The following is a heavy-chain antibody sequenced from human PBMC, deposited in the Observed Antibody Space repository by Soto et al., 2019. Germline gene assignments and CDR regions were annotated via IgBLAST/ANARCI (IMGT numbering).Heavy chain of an antibody. CDR3: ARERDRDNPNWFDL. J-gene: IGHJ5*02. Sequence: EVQVVETGGGVIQPGGSLRLSCAVSGFTVSSHYMSWVRQPPGKGPEWVSDIYSGGSTYYADSVKGRFTIYRENSKNTLYLKMNCQRAEETSVYYWARERDRDNPNWFDLWGQGTLVTVSS. V-gene: IGHV3-53*02. D-gene: IGHD2-8*01. CDR1: GFTVSSHY. CDR2: IYSGGST.